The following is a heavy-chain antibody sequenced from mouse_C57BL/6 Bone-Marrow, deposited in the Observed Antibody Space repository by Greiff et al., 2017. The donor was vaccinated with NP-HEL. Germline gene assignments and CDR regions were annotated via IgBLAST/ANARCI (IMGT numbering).Heavy chain of an antibody. D-gene: IGHD2-2*01. Sequence: EVQLVESGGDLVKPGGSLKLSCAASGFTFSSYGMSWVRQTPDKRLEWVATISSGGSYTYYPASVKGRFTISRDTAKNTLYLQMSSLKSEDTAMYYCARGDYGYDRDWYFDVWGTGTTVTVSS. CDR2: ISSGGSYT. V-gene: IGHV5-6*01. CDR3: ARGDYGYDRDWYFDV. J-gene: IGHJ1*03. CDR1: GFTFSSYG.